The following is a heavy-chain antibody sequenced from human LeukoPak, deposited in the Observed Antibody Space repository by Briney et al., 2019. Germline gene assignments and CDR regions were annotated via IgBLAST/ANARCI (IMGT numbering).Heavy chain of an antibody. J-gene: IGHJ4*02. CDR1: GYTFTSYG. CDR3: ARASNDYGDYYFDY. Sequence: ASVTVSCKASGYTFTSYGISWVRQAPGQGLEWMGWISAYNGNTNYAQKLQGRVTMTTDTSTSTAYMELRSLRSDDTAVYYCARASNDYGDYYFDYWGQGTLVTVSS. D-gene: IGHD4-17*01. CDR2: ISAYNGNT. V-gene: IGHV1-18*01.